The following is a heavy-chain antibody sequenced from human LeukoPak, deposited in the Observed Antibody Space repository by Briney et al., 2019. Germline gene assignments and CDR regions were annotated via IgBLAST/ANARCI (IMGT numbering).Heavy chain of an antibody. CDR3: GRDYYGSVDY. CDR1: GFTLSSYW. J-gene: IGHJ4*02. CDR2: INSDGSDT. Sequence: GGSLRLSCAASGFTLSSYWMQWVRHVPGKGLVWVSRINSDGSDTTYADSVKGRFTISRDNAKNTLYLQMNSLRAEDTAVYYCGRDYYGSVDYWGQGTLVTVSS. D-gene: IGHD3-10*01. V-gene: IGHV3-74*01.